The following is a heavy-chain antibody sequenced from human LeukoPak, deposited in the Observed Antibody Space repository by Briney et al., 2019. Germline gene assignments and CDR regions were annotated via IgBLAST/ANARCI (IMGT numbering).Heavy chain of an antibody. CDR3: ARTQWLTRPDY. CDR2: ISSSSSYI. CDR1: GFTFSNYA. Sequence: PGGPLRLSCAAYGFTFSNYAMSWVRQAPGKGLEWVSSISSSSSYIYYADSVKGRFTISRDNAKNSLYLQMNSLRAEDTAVYYCARTQWLTRPDYWGQGTLVTVSS. J-gene: IGHJ4*02. D-gene: IGHD6-19*01. V-gene: IGHV3-21*01.